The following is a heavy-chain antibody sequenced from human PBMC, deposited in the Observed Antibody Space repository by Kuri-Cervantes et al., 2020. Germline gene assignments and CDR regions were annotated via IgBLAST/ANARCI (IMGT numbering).Heavy chain of an antibody. CDR2: IRYDGGNT. Sequence: LSLTCAASGFPFSGFGMHWVRQAPGKGLEWVAFIRYDGGNTNYPDSVKGRFTISRDNSKNTLYLQMNSLRAEDSAIYYCARDRVAARPGWFDPWGQGALVTVSS. D-gene: IGHD6-6*01. J-gene: IGHJ5*02. CDR3: ARDRVAARPGWFDP. V-gene: IGHV3-30*02. CDR1: GFPFSGFG.